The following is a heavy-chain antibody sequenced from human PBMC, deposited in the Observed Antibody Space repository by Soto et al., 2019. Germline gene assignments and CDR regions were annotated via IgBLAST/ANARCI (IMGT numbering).Heavy chain of an antibody. Sequence: GGSLRLSCAASGFTFSSYWMHWVRQAPGKGLVWVSRINSDGSSTSYADSVKGRFTISRDNAKNTLYLQMNSLRAEDTAVYYCAKKALTSRYYYYYMDVWGKGTTVTVSS. V-gene: IGHV3-74*01. CDR1: GFTFSSYW. J-gene: IGHJ6*03. D-gene: IGHD3-3*01. CDR3: AKKALTSRYYYYYMDV. CDR2: INSDGSST.